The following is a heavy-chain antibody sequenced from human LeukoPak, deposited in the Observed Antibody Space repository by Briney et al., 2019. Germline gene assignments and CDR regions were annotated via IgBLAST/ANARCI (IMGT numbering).Heavy chain of an antibody. V-gene: IGHV4-59*08. CDR1: GGSISSYY. CDR2: IYYSGST. J-gene: IGHJ5*02. D-gene: IGHD3-10*01. CDR3: ARQTMVRRWFDP. Sequence: SETLPLTCTVSGGSISSYYWSWIRQPPGKGLEWIGYIYYSGSTNYNPSLKSRVTISVDTSKNQFSLKLSSVTAADTAVYYCARQTMVRRWFDPWGQGTLVTVSS.